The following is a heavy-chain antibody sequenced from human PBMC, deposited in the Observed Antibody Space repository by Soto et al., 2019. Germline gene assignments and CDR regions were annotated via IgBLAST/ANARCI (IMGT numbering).Heavy chain of an antibody. D-gene: IGHD1-26*01. V-gene: IGHV4-30-4*01. CDR1: CGSISSGENF. J-gene: IGHJ4*02. CDR3: ARDTGTYPYYFDY. Sequence: LSLTCTVSCGSISSGENFWNWIRQSPGKGLEWIGYIHHSGSTYYDPSLKSRLTISVDTSKNQISLKLNSVTAADTAVYYCARDTGTYPYYFDYWGQGTLVTVSS. CDR2: IHHSGST.